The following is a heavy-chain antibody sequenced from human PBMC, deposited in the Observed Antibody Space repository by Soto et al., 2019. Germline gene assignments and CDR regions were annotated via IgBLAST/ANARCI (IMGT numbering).Heavy chain of an antibody. CDR2: IIPIFGTA. CDR1: GGTFSSYA. Sequence: QVQLVQSGAEVKKPGSSVKVSCTASGGTFSSYAISWVRQAPGQGLEWMGGIIPIFGTANYAQKFQGRVTITAYISTSTAYMELSSLRSEDTAVYYCARGRRTICGVVIMGGDWFDPWGQGILVTVAA. J-gene: IGHJ5*02. CDR3: ARGRRTICGVVIMGGDWFDP. V-gene: IGHV1-69*06. D-gene: IGHD3-3*01.